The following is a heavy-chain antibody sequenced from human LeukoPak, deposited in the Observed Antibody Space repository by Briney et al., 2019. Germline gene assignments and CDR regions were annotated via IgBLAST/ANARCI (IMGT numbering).Heavy chain of an antibody. Sequence: GASVKVSCKASGYTFTTYYMHWVRQAPGQGLEWMGWINPNSGGTNYAQKFQGRVTMTRDTSISTAYMELSRLRSDDTAVYYCAREGRGLPPVYYYYGMDVWGQGTTVTVSS. CDR1: GYTFTTYY. J-gene: IGHJ6*02. CDR3: AREGRGLPPVYYYYGMDV. V-gene: IGHV1-2*02. D-gene: IGHD1-26*01. CDR2: INPNSGGT.